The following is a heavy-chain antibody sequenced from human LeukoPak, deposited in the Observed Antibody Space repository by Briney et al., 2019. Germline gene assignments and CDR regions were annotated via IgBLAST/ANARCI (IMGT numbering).Heavy chain of an antibody. CDR3: AKAGRIVVVVAAAVDY. CDR1: GFTFSSYS. J-gene: IGHJ4*02. D-gene: IGHD2-15*01. Sequence: PAGSLRLSCAASGFTFSSYSMSWVRQAPGKGLEWVSPISGSGGSTYYADSVKGRFTISRDNSKNTLYLQMNSLRAEDTAVYYCAKAGRIVVVVAAAVDYWGQGTLVTVSS. CDR2: ISGSGGST. V-gene: IGHV3-23*01.